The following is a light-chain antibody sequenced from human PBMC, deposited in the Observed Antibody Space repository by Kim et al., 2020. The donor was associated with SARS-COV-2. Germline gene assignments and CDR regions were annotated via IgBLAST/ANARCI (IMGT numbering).Light chain of an antibody. J-gene: IGKJ4*01. CDR1: QDINNY. CDR3: LQHNFYPLT. CDR2: AAS. V-gene: IGKV1-17*03. Sequence: SASVGDRVTITCRASQDINNYLAWFQQKPGNAPKRLIYAASTLQSGVPSRFSGSGSGTEFTLTISSLQPEDFATYYCLQHNFYPLTFGGGTKLEI.